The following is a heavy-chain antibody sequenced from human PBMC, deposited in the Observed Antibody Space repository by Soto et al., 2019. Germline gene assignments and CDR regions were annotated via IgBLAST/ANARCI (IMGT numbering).Heavy chain of an antibody. J-gene: IGHJ4*02. V-gene: IGHV3-66*01. Sequence: EVQLVESGGGLVQPGGSLRLSCAASGFAVSSNYMSWVRQAPGKGLEWVSVIYSGGSTYYADSVKGRFTISRDNSKNTLYLKMNSLRAEDTAVYYCARVDGQAIYSFDYGGQGTLVTVSS. D-gene: IGHD2-2*01. CDR1: GFAVSSNY. CDR3: ARVDGQAIYSFDY. CDR2: IYSGGST.